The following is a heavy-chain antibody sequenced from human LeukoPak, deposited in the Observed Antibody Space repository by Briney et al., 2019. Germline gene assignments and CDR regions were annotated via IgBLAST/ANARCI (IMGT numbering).Heavy chain of an antibody. CDR1: GYTFTGYY. Sequence: ASVKVSCKASGYTFTGYYMHWVPQAPGQGLEWMGWINPNSGGTNYAQKFQGRVTMTRDTSISTASMELSSLKTDDTAVYYCARDSQYYYGSGSYWTSENDYWGQGTLVTVSS. CDR3: ARDSQYYYGSGSYWTSENDY. J-gene: IGHJ4*02. CDR2: INPNSGGT. V-gene: IGHV1-2*02. D-gene: IGHD3-10*01.